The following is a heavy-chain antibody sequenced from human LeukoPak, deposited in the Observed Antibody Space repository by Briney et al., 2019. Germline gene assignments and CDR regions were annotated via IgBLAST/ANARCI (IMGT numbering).Heavy chain of an antibody. J-gene: IGHJ3*02. V-gene: IGHV4-59*01. D-gene: IGHD4-17*01. Sequence: PSETLSLTCTVSGGSISSYYWSWIRQPPGKGLEWIGYIYYSGSTNYNPSLKSRVTISVDTSKNQFSLKLSSVTAADTAVYYCARDNGGGELDAFDIWGQGTMVTVPS. CDR3: ARDNGGGELDAFDI. CDR1: GGSISSYY. CDR2: IYYSGST.